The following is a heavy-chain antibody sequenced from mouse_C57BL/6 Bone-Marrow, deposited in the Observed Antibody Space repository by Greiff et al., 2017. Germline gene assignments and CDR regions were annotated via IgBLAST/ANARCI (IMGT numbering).Heavy chain of an antibody. CDR2: IYPGSGST. V-gene: IGHV1-55*01. J-gene: IGHJ3*01. D-gene: IGHD2-4*01. CDR3: ARAYDYDGEWFAY. CDR1: GYTFTSYW. Sequence: QVQLQQPGAELVKPGASVKMSCKASGYTFTSYWITWVKQRPGQGLEWIGDIYPGSGSTNYNEKFKSKATLTVDKSSSTAYMRLSSLTSEDSAVYYCARAYDYDGEWFAYWGQGTLVTVSA.